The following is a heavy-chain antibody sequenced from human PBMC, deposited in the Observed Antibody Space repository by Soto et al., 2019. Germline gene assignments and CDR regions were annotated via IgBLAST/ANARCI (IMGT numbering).Heavy chain of an antibody. CDR2: IYYSGST. J-gene: IGHJ6*02. Sequence: SETLSLTCTVSGGSVSSGSYYWSWIRQPPGKGLEWIGYIYYSGSTNYNPSLKSRVTISVDTSKNQFSLKLSSVTAADTAVYYCARGGTWIAFYYYGMDVWGQGTTVTVSS. D-gene: IGHD5-12*01. CDR3: ARGGTWIAFYYYGMDV. CDR1: GGSVSSGSYY. V-gene: IGHV4-61*01.